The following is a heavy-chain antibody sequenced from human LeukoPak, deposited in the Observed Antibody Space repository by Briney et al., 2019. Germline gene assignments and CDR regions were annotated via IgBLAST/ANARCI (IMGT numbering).Heavy chain of an antibody. D-gene: IGHD1-20*01. Sequence: GGSLRLSCAASGFTFSSYWMSWVRQAPGKGLEWVANIKQDGSEKYYADSVKGRFTISRDTSNKTAYLEMNSLRVDDTAVYYCARDVISRQMITLGLGFWGQGTLVTVSS. J-gene: IGHJ4*02. CDR1: GFTFSSYW. CDR3: ARDVISRQMITLGLGF. V-gene: IGHV3-7*01. CDR2: IKQDGSEK.